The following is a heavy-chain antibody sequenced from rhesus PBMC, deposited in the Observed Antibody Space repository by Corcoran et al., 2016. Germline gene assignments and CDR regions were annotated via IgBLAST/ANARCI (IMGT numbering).Heavy chain of an antibody. Sequence: QVQLQESGPGLVKPSETLSLTCAVSGGSISDDYYWSWIRQPPGKGLEWIGYIYGSGGGTNYNPSLKNRVLISIDTSKNQFSRKLSSVTAADTVVYYCARDGYGYYFDYWGQGVLVTVSS. CDR1: GGSISDDYY. J-gene: IGHJ4*01. CDR2: IYGSGGGT. V-gene: IGHV4-106*01. CDR3: ARDGYGYYFDY. D-gene: IGHD3-9*01.